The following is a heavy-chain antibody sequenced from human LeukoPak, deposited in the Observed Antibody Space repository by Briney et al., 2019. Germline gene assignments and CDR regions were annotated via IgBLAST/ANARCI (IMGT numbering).Heavy chain of an antibody. CDR3: AREVPGGTMVRGLIDY. J-gene: IGHJ4*02. CDR1: GFTFSDYY. Sequence: GGSLRLSRAASGFTFSDYYMSWIRQAPGKGLEWVSYISSSGSTIYYADSVKGRFTISRDNAKNSLYLQMNSLRAEDTAVYYCAREVPGGTMVRGLIDYWGQGTLVTVSS. CDR2: ISSSGSTI. D-gene: IGHD3-10*01. V-gene: IGHV3-11*01.